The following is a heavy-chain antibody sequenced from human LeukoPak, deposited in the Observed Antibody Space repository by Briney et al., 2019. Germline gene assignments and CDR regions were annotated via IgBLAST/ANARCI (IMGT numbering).Heavy chain of an antibody. V-gene: IGHV3-9*01. D-gene: IGHD4-17*01. Sequence: PGRSLRLSCAASGFTFDDYAMHWVRQAPGKGLEWVSGISWNSGSIGYADSVKGRFTISRDNAKNSLYLQMNSLRAEDTALYYCAKDEVIYGDYGGPFDYWGQGTLVTVSS. CDR2: ISWNSGSI. CDR3: AKDEVIYGDYGGPFDY. CDR1: GFTFDDYA. J-gene: IGHJ4*02.